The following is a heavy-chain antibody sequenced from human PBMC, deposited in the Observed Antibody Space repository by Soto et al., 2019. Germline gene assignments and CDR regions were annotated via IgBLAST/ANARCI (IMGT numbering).Heavy chain of an antibody. D-gene: IGHD3-9*01. CDR3: ASNDILTGYYKFDY. Sequence: SETLSLTCTVSGGSISSYYWSWIRQPPGKGLEWIGYIYYSGSTNYNPSLKSRVTISVDTSKNQFSLKLSSVTAADTAVYYCASNDILTGYYKFDYWGQGTLVTVSS. CDR1: GGSISSYY. J-gene: IGHJ4*02. V-gene: IGHV4-59*01. CDR2: IYYSGST.